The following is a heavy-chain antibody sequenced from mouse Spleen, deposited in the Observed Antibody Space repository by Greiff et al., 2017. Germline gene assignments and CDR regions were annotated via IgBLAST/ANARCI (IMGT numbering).Heavy chain of an antibody. J-gene: IGHJ3*01. D-gene: IGHD1-1*01. CDR3: THYYGSSSFAY. Sequence: EVKLVESGAELVRPGASVKLSCTASGFNIKDYYMHWVKQRPEQGLEWIGRIDPEDGDTEYAPKFQGKATMTADTSSNTAYLQLSSLTSEDTAVYYCTHYYGSSSFAYWGQGTLVTVSA. CDR1: GFNIKDYY. V-gene: IGHV14-1*01. CDR2: IDPEDGDT.